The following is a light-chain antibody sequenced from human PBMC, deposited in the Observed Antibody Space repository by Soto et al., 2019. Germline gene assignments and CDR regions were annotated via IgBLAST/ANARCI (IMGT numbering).Light chain of an antibody. CDR2: AAS. CDR3: QQSYSTLGRT. CDR1: QSISSY. V-gene: IGKV1-39*01. Sequence: DIQMTQSPSSLSASVGDRVTITCRASQSISSYLNWYQQKPGKAPKLLIYAASSLQSGVPSRFSGSGSGTDFTLTISSLQHEDFATYYCQQSYSTLGRTFGQGTKVEIK. J-gene: IGKJ1*01.